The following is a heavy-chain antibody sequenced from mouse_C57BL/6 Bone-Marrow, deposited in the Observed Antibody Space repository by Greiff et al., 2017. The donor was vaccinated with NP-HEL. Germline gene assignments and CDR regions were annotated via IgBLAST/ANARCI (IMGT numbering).Heavy chain of an antibody. Sequence: VHVKQSGAELVRPGASVKLSCTASGFNIKDDYMHWVKQRPEQGLEWIGWIDPENGDTEYASKFQGKATMTADTSSNTAYLQLSSLTSEDTAVYYCTTDYYAMDYWGQGTSVTVSS. CDR2: IDPENGDT. V-gene: IGHV14-4*01. J-gene: IGHJ4*01. CDR1: GFNIKDDY. CDR3: TTDYYAMDY.